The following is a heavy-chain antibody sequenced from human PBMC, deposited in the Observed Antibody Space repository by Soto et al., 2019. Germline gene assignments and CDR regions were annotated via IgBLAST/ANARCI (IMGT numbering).Heavy chain of an antibody. V-gene: IGHV1-18*01. J-gene: IGHJ5*02. CDR2: IATYNSNR. CDR1: GDTFTNFG. CDR3: ARVVRGVVNWFDP. Sequence: HLVQSGPEVKKPGASVRVSCKTSGDTFTNFGLSWVRQAPGQGLEWMGWIATYNSNRNYAQKFQGRLTLTTDTSTSTAYMELKSLRYDDTAVYYCARVVRGVVNWFDPWGQGTLVIVSS. D-gene: IGHD3-10*01.